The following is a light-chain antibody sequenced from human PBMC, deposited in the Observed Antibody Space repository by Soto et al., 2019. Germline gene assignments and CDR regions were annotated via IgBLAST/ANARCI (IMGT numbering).Light chain of an antibody. Sequence: QSALTQPPSASGSPGQSVTISCTGTSSDVGGYNYVSWYQQHPGKAPKLMIYEVSKRPSGVPDRFSGSKSGNTASLTVSGLKDEDEADYYCSSYAGSNNVVFGGGTKLTVL. CDR2: EVS. V-gene: IGLV2-8*01. CDR1: SSDVGGYNY. CDR3: SSYAGSNNVV. J-gene: IGLJ2*01.